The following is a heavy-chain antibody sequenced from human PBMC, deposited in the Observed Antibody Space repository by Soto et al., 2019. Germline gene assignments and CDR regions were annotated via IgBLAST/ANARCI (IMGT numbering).Heavy chain of an antibody. V-gene: IGHV1-24*01. CDR1: GSTLTELS. CDR2: FDPEDGET. CDR3: ARAWARECSSVSCPGDY. J-gene: IGHJ4*02. D-gene: IGHD2-2*01. Sequence: GASVKVSCKVSGSTLTELSMHWVRQAPGKGLDKMGRFDPEDGETIYAQKFQGRVTMTKDTSTNTAYMELSSLRSEDTVVYFCARAWARECSSVSCPGDYWGQGTLVTVSS.